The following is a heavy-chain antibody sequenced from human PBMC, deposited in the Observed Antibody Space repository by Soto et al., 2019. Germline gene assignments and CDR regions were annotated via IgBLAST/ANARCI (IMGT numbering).Heavy chain of an antibody. J-gene: IGHJ5*02. CDR3: ARSSPVVTAP. CDR2: IYYSRST. V-gene: IGHV4-31*03. Sequence: QVQLQESGPGLVKPSQTLSLTCTVSGGSISSGGYYWSWIRQRPGKGLEWIGYIYYSRSTYYNPSLESRITISVDTSKNQFSLKLSSVTAADTAVYYCARSSPVVTAPWGQGTLVTVSS. CDR1: GGSISSGGYY. D-gene: IGHD2-21*02.